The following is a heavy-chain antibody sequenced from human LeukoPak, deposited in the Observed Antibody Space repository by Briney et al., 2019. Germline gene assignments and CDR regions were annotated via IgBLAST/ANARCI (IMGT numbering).Heavy chain of an antibody. D-gene: IGHD6-6*01. CDR1: GASISDSY. J-gene: IGHJ4*02. CDR3: ARFTARAREIDY. V-gene: IGHV4-59*08. CDR2: IYYTGDN. Sequence: SETLSLTCSVSGASISDSYWTWIRQPPGKTLEWIGYIYYTGDNDYNPSLKSRVTMSVDTSKSHLSLKLTSVTAADTAVYYCARFTARAREIDYWGQGIPVTVSS.